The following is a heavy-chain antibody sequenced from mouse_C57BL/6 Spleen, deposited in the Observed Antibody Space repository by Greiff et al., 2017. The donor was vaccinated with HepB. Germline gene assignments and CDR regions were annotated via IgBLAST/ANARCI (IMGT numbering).Heavy chain of an antibody. CDR1: GFTFSSYA. V-gene: IGHV5-9-1*02. Sequence: EVKLMESGEGLVKPGGSLKLSCAASGFTFSSYAMSWVRQTPEKRLEWVAYISSGGDYIYYADTVKGRFTISRNNARNTLYLQMSSLKSEDTAMYYCTRVPDYDGAMDYWGQGTSVTVSS. CDR2: ISSGGDYI. D-gene: IGHD2-4*01. CDR3: TRVPDYDGAMDY. J-gene: IGHJ4*01.